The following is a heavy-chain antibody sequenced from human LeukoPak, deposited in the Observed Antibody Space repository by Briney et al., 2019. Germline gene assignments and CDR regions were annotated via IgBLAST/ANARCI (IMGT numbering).Heavy chain of an antibody. CDR1: GFTFKTYW. D-gene: IGHD3-22*01. J-gene: IGHJ4*02. CDR3: ARGVDYYENSGTIDY. V-gene: IGHV3-74*01. CDR2: INSDVRST. Sequence: GGSLRLSCAASGFTFKTYWMHWVRQAPGKGLVWVSHINSDVRSTSYADSVKGRFTISRDNARNTLYLQMNSLRAEDTAVYYCARGVDYYENSGTIDYWGQGTLVTVSS.